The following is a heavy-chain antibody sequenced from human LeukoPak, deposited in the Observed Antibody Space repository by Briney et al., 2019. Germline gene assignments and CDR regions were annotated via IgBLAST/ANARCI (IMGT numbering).Heavy chain of an antibody. Sequence: PGGSLRLSCAASGFTFSSSWMHWVRQAPGKGLVSVSRINSDGSRTSYADSVKGRVTISRDNAKNTLHLQMNSLRAEDTAVYYCARDGYYYDSSGYYHWYFDLWGRGTLVTVSS. CDR2: INSDGSRT. CDR3: ARDGYYYDSSGYYHWYFDL. V-gene: IGHV3-74*01. J-gene: IGHJ2*01. D-gene: IGHD3-22*01. CDR1: GFTFSSSW.